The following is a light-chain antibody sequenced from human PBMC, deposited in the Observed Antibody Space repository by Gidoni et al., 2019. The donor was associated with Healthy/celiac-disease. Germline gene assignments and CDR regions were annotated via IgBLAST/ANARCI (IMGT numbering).Light chain of an antibody. CDR1: KLGDKY. J-gene: IGLJ2*01. CDR3: QAWDSSLRV. V-gene: IGLV3-1*01. CDR2: QDS. Sequence: SYELTQPPSVSVSPGQTARITCSGDKLGDKYACWYQQKPGQSPVLVIYQDSKRPSGIPERFSGSNSGNTATLTISGTQAMDEADYYCQAWDSSLRVFGGGTKLTVL.